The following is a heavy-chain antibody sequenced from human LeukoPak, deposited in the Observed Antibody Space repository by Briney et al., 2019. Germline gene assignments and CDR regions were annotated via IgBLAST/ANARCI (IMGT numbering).Heavy chain of an antibody. CDR3: ASLDRGSYYSFDY. V-gene: IGHV3-20*04. D-gene: IGHD1-26*01. Sequence: GGSLRLSCAASGFTFDISAMHWVRQAPGKGLEWVSTINRNGGSTGYADSVKGRFTISRDNAKNSLYLQMNSLRAEDTAVYYCASLDRGSYYSFDYWGQGTLVTVSS. CDR1: GFTFDISA. J-gene: IGHJ4*02. CDR2: INRNGGST.